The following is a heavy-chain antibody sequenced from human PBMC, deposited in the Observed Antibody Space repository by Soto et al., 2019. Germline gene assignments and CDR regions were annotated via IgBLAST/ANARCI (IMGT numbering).Heavy chain of an antibody. V-gene: IGHV1-18*01. J-gene: IGHJ4*02. CDR3: ARGRYGDY. Sequence: QVHLVQSGAEVKKPGASVKVSCKGSGYTFSSYGITWVRQAPGQGLEWMGWISAHNGNTDYAQKLQGRVTVTRDTSTSTAYMELRSLRSDDTAVYYCARGRYGDYWGQGALVTVSS. D-gene: IGHD1-1*01. CDR1: GYTFSSYG. CDR2: ISAHNGNT.